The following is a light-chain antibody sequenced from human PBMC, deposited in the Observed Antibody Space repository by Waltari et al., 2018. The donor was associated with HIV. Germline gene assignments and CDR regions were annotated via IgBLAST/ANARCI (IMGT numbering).Light chain of an antibody. V-gene: IGKV3-20*01. Sequence: EIVLTQSPGTLSLSPGARPTLSCRASQSVSSNYLGWYQQKPGQAPRLLIYGASRRATGIPDRFSGSGSGTDFTLTISRLEPEDFAVYYCQQYGRSPRTFGQGTKVEIK. J-gene: IGKJ1*01. CDR1: QSVSSNY. CDR2: GAS. CDR3: QQYGRSPRT.